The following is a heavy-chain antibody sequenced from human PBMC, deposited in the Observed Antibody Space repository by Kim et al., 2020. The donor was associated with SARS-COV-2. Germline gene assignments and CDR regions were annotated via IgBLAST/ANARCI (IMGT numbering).Heavy chain of an antibody. D-gene: IGHD3-9*01. J-gene: IGHJ6*02. Sequence: GGSLRLSCAASGFTFSSYAMHWVRQAPGKGLEWVAVISYDGSNKYYADSVKGRFTISRDNSKNTLYLQMNSLRAEDTAVYYCARGGVLRYFDWLSADYYYYGMDVWGQGTTVTVSS. CDR1: GFTFSSYA. V-gene: IGHV3-30*04. CDR2: ISYDGSNK. CDR3: ARGGVLRYFDWLSADYYYYGMDV.